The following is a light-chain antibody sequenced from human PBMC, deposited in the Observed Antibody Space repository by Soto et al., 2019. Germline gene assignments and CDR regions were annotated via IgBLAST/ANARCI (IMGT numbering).Light chain of an antibody. CDR3: QQYGYSFWT. Sequence: EIVLTQSPGTLSLSPGERAALSCRASQSVISSYLAWYQQKPGQSPRLLIYAASSRVTGIPDRFSGSGSGTDFTLTISRLEPEDFVVYYCQQYGYSFWTFGQGTKVDIK. CDR1: QSVISSY. CDR2: AAS. J-gene: IGKJ1*01. V-gene: IGKV3-20*01.